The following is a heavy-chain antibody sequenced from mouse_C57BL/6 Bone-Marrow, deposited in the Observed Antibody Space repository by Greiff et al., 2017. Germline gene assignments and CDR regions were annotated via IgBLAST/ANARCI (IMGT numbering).Heavy chain of an antibody. Sequence: EVQGVESGGDLVKPGGSLKLSCAASGFTFSSYGMSWVRQTPDKRLEWVATISSGGSYTYYPDSVKGRFTISRDNAKNTLYLQMSSLKSEDTAMYYCARTPLYYDYDGPFAYWGQGTLVTVSA. V-gene: IGHV5-6*01. D-gene: IGHD2-4*01. CDR3: ARTPLYYDYDGPFAY. CDR1: GFTFSSYG. CDR2: ISSGGSYT. J-gene: IGHJ3*01.